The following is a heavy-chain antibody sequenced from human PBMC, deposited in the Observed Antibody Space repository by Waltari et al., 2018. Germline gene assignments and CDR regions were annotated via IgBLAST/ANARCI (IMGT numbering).Heavy chain of an antibody. J-gene: IGHJ4*02. CDR1: GYTLTELS. V-gene: IGHV1-24*01. Sequence: QVQLVQSGAEVKKPGASVKVSCKVSGYTLTELSMHWVRQAPGKGLGWMGGFVPEDGETIYEQKFQGRVTMTEDTSTDTAYMELSSLRSEDTAVYYCATDWIDSIPPYFDYWGQGTLVTVSS. D-gene: IGHD3-9*01. CDR3: ATDWIDSIPPYFDY. CDR2: FVPEDGET.